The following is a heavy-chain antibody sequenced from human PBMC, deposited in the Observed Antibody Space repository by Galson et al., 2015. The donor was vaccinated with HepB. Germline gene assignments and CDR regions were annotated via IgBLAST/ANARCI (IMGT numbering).Heavy chain of an antibody. CDR2: ISAYNGNT. D-gene: IGHD5-12*01. Sequence: SVKVSCKASGYTFTSYGISWVRQAPGQGLEWMGWISAYNGNTNYAQKLQGRVTMTTDTSTSTAYMELRSLRSDDTAVYYCARDRGGYDDEANWFDPWGQGTLVTVSS. V-gene: IGHV1-18*04. CDR1: GYTFTSYG. CDR3: ARDRGGYDDEANWFDP. J-gene: IGHJ5*02.